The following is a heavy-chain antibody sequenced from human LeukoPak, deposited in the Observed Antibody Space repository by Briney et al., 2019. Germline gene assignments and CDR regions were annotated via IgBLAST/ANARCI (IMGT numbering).Heavy chain of an antibody. J-gene: IGHJ4*02. CDR3: AKDGCSGGSCQADY. V-gene: IGHV3-30*18. CDR1: GFAFYSQA. Sequence: PGGSLRLSCAASGFAFYSQAMGWVRQAPGKGLEWGAVISSDASNQYYTDSVKGRFAISRDNSRNTLYLQMNSLRYEDTAVYYCAKDGCSGGSCQADYWGQGTLVTVSS. CDR2: ISSDASNQ. D-gene: IGHD2-15*01.